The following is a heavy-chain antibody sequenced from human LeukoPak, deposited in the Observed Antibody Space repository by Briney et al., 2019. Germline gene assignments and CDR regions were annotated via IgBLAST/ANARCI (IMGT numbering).Heavy chain of an antibody. D-gene: IGHD2-21*02. CDR1: GGSISSSSYY. CDR3: ARDRTHPRYIVVVTATFDY. Sequence: SETLSLTCTVSGGSISSSSYYWGWIRQPPGKGLEWIGSIYYSGSTYYNPSLKSRVTISVDTSKNQFSLKLSSVTAADTAVYYCARDRTHPRYIVVVTATFDYWGQGTLVTVSS. V-gene: IGHV4-39*07. CDR2: IYYSGST. J-gene: IGHJ4*02.